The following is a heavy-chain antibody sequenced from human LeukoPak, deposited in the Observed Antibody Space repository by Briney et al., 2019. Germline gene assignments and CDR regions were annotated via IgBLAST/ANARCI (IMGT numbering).Heavy chain of an antibody. V-gene: IGHV4-31*03. D-gene: IGHD3-22*01. J-gene: IGHJ4*02. CDR2: IYCSGRP. Sequence: SETLSLTCTVSGGSISSGGYYWSWIRQHPGKGLEWIGYIYCSGRPYYNPSLKSRVTISVDTSKNQFSLKLSPVTAADTAVYYCARVGGGNYYDPIDYWGQGTLVTVSS. CDR3: ARVGGGNYYDPIDY. CDR1: GGSISSGGYY.